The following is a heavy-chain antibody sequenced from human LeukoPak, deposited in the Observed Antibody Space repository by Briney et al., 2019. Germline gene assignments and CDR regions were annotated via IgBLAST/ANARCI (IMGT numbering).Heavy chain of an antibody. Sequence: GGSLRLSCAASGFTFSSYGMHWVRQAPGKGLEWVAFIRYDGSNKYYADSVKGRFTISRDNSKNTLYLQMNSLRAEDTAVYYCAALPAATVVTWGQGTLVTVSS. CDR3: AALPAATVVT. CDR2: IRYDGSNK. V-gene: IGHV3-30*02. CDR1: GFTFSSYG. D-gene: IGHD4-23*01. J-gene: IGHJ5*02.